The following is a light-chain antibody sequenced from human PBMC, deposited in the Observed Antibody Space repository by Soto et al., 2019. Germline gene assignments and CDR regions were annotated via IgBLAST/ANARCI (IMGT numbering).Light chain of an antibody. Sequence: ELLMTQSPSTLSVSPGESATLSCRASQSVGSNLAWYQYKPGQAPRLLIYGASIRATGVPARFSGSGSGTAFTLTITSLQSEDFALYYCQPCDNWPLITFGQGIRLELK. V-gene: IGKV3-15*01. CDR3: QPCDNWPLIT. J-gene: IGKJ5*01. CDR1: QSVGSN. CDR2: GAS.